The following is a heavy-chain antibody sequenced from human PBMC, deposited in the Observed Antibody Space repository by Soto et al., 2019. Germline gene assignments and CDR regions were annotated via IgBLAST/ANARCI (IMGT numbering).Heavy chain of an antibody. CDR1: GASITSSY. CDR3: ARYARTPDF. CDR2: IYYTGDT. Sequence: QVQLQESGPGLVKPSESLSLTCTVSGASITSSYWTWFRQPPGQGLESIGYIYYTGDTNTNPSLKSRVTISIATSKNHFSLKLSSVTAADTAVYSCARYARTPDFWGQGTLVTVSS. J-gene: IGHJ4*02. V-gene: IGHV4-59*01. D-gene: IGHD2-2*01.